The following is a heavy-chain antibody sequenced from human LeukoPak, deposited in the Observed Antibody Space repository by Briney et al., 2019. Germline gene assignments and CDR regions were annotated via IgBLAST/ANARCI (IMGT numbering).Heavy chain of an antibody. CDR3: AREGDYGGNWFDP. V-gene: IGHV1-18*01. J-gene: IGHJ5*02. Sequence: EASVTVSCTASGYTFTSYDFNWVRQAPGQGLEWMGWISAYNGNTNYAQKLQGRVTMTTDTSTSTAYMELRSLRSDDTAVYYCAREGDYGGNWFDPWGQGTLVTVSS. CDR1: GYTFTSYD. CDR2: ISAYNGNT. D-gene: IGHD4-23*01.